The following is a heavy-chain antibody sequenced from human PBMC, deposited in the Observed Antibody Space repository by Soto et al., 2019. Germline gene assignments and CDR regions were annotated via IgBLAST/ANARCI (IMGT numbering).Heavy chain of an antibody. J-gene: IGHJ6*02. CDR3: AASIFYYGMDV. Sequence: GDSLKISCKGSGYTFTNYWIGWVRQMPGKGPEWMGIIYPGDSDTKYNPSFQGQVTIPADKSITTTYLQWSSLKASDTAIYYCAASIFYYGMDVWGQGTTVSVSS. CDR1: GYTFTNYW. V-gene: IGHV5-51*01. CDR2: IYPGDSDT.